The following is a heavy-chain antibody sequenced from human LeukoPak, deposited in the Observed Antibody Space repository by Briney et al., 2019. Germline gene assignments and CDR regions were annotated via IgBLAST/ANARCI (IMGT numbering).Heavy chain of an antibody. D-gene: IGHD3-22*01. J-gene: IGHJ4*02. V-gene: IGHV1-46*01. Sequence: GASVKVSCKASGYTFTSYYMHWVRQAPGQGLEWMGIINPSGGSTSYAQKFQGRVTMTRDMSTSTVYMELSSLGSEDTAVYYCARDATIRTYYYDSSGYYFLDYWGQGTLVTVSS. CDR1: GYTFTSYY. CDR2: INPSGGST. CDR3: ARDATIRTYYYDSSGYYFLDY.